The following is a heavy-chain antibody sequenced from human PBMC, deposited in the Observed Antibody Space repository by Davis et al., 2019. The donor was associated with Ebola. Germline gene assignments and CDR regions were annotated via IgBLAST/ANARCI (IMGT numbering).Heavy chain of an antibody. CDR1: GFTFSNYA. J-gene: IGHJ4*02. V-gene: IGHV3-23*01. CDR3: ATSYFTVTTLY. D-gene: IGHD4-17*01. Sequence: GGSLRLSCAASGFTFSNYAMSWVRQAPGKGLEWVSAISGSGGSTYYADSVKGRFTISRDNSKNTLYLQINSLSAEDTAVYYCATSYFTVTTLYWGQGTLVTVSS. CDR2: ISGSGGST.